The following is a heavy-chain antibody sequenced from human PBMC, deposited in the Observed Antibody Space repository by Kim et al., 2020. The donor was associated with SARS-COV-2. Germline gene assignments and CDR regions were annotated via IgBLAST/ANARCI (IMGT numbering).Heavy chain of an antibody. V-gene: IGHV3-23*01. Sequence: GGSLRLSCAASGFTFSSYAMSWVRQAPGKGLEWVSAISGSGGSTYYADSVKGRFTISRDNSKNTLYLQMNSLRAEDTAVYYCANERRMVLRFLEWSQNWGQGTLVTVSS. CDR1: GFTFSSYA. CDR2: ISGSGGST. J-gene: IGHJ4*02. CDR3: ANERRMVLRFLEWSQN. D-gene: IGHD3-3*01.